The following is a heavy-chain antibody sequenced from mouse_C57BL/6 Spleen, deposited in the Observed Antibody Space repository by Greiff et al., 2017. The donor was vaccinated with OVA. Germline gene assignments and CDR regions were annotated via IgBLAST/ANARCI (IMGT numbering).Heavy chain of an antibody. D-gene: IGHD3-2*02. J-gene: IGHJ3*01. Sequence: VMLVESGPGLVAPSQSLSITCTVSGFSLTSYGVDWVRQSPGKGLEWLGVIWGVGSTNYNSALKSRLSISKDNSKSQVFLKMNSLQTDDTAMYYCASDRGSGYLAYWGQGTLVTVSA. CDR2: IWGVGST. CDR3: ASDRGSGYLAY. CDR1: GFSLTSYG. V-gene: IGHV2-6*01.